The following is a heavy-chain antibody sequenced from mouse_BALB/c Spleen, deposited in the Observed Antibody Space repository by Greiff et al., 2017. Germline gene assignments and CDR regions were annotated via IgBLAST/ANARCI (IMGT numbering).Heavy chain of an antibody. CDR3: ARQEIYDAPWFAY. D-gene: IGHD2-3*01. Sequence: EVMLVESGGGLVKPGGSLKLSCAASGFAFSSYTMSWVRQTPEKRLEWVAYISNGGGSTYYPDTVKGRFTISRDNAKNTLYLQMSSLKSEDTAMYYCARQEIYDAPWFAYWGQGTLVTVSA. CDR2: ISNGGGST. CDR1: GFAFSSYT. J-gene: IGHJ3*01. V-gene: IGHV5-12-2*01.